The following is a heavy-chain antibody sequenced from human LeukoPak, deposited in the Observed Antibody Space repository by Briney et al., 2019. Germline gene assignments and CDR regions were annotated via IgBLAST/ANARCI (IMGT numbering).Heavy chain of an antibody. CDR1: GFTFSSYG. J-gene: IGHJ6*02. D-gene: IGHD1-1*01. CDR3: ARSFGELEPERYYYYGMDV. CDR2: IWYDGSNK. Sequence: PGGSLRLSCAASGFTFSSYGMHWVRQAPGKGLEWVAVIWYDGSNKYYADSVKGRFTISRDNSKNTLYLQMNSLRAEDTAVYYCARSFGELEPERYYYYGMDVWGQGTTVTVSS. V-gene: IGHV3-33*01.